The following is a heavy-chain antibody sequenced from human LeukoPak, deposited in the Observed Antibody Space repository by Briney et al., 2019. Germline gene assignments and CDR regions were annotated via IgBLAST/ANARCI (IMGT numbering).Heavy chain of an antibody. J-gene: IGHJ5*02. CDR3: ARQVARGVIIVQNWFDP. D-gene: IGHD3-10*01. CDR1: GYSFTSYW. V-gene: IGHV5-10-1*01. CDR2: IDPSDSYT. Sequence: GESLKISCKGSGYSFTSYWISWVRQMPGKGLDWMGRIDPSDSYTNYSPSFQGHVTISADKSISTACLQWSSLKASDTAMYYCARQVARGVIIVQNWFDPWGQGTLVTVSS.